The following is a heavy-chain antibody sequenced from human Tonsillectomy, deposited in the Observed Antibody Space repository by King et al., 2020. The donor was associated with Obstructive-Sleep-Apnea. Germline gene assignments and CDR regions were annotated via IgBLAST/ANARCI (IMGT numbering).Heavy chain of an antibody. J-gene: IGHJ6*02. CDR3: HGDYYYYGMDV. V-gene: IGHV3-30*04. D-gene: IGHD4-17*01. CDR2: ISYDGSNK. Sequence: LVESGGGVVQPGKSLRLSCAASGFTFSNYAMHWVRQAPGKGLEWVAVISYDGSNKYYADSVKGLFTISRDNSKNTLYLQMNSLKTEDTAVYYCHGDYYYYGMDVWGQGTTVTVSS. CDR1: GFTFSNYA.